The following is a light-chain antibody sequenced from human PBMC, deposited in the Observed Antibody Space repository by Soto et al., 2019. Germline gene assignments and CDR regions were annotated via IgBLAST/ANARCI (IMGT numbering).Light chain of an antibody. CDR1: QGISNF. CDR3: QEYSSVIT. J-gene: IGKJ5*01. CDR2: AAS. V-gene: IGKV1-27*01. Sequence: DIQMTQSPSSLSASVGDRVTITCRASQGISNFLAWYQQKPGKVPKLLISAASTLQSGVPSRFSGSGSGTDFTLTITSLQPEDVATYYWQEYSSVITVGQGTRLEIK.